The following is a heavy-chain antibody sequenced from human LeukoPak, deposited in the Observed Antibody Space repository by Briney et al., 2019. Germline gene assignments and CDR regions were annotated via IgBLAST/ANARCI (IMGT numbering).Heavy chain of an antibody. CDR3: ARDTDWFEITQYYFDL. Sequence: GGSLRLSCAASGFSFSYYAMHWVRQAPGKGLEWVALISYDGSNKDYTDSVKGRFTISRYNSKNTLFLHMISLRAEDTAVYYCARDTDWFEITQYYFDLWGQGTLVTVSS. D-gene: IGHD3/OR15-3a*01. CDR2: ISYDGSNK. CDR1: GFSFSYYA. V-gene: IGHV3-30*10. J-gene: IGHJ4*02.